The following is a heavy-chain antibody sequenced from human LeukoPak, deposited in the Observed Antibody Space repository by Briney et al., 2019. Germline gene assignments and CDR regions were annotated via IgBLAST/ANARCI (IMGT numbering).Heavy chain of an antibody. V-gene: IGHV3-7*01. CDR3: VRYKDAPRYDLYYFEF. CDR1: GVTFSRYW. D-gene: IGHD1-1*01. CDR2: MKEDGSEK. Sequence: PGGSLRLYCEASGVTFSRYWMSWVRQAPGKGLEWVANMKEDGSEKYYVDSVRDRFAISRDNAKNSLYLQMNSLRAGDTAVYYCVRYKDAPRYDLYYFEFWGQGTLVTVCS. J-gene: IGHJ4*02.